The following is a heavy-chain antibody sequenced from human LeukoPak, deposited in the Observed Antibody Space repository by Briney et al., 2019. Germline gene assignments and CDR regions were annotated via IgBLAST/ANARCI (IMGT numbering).Heavy chain of an antibody. CDR1: GFIFDDYA. V-gene: IGHV3-9*01. CDR2: ISWNSGSI. Sequence: PGGSLRLSCEASGFIFDDYAMHWVRQAPGKGLEWVSGISWNSGSIGYADSVKGRFTISRDNAKNSLYLQMNSLRAEDTALYYCAKSNEWFGELDSDFDYWGQGTLVTVSS. J-gene: IGHJ4*02. D-gene: IGHD3-10*01. CDR3: AKSNEWFGELDSDFDY.